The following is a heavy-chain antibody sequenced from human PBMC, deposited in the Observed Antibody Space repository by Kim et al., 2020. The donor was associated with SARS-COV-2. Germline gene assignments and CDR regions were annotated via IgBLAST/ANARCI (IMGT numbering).Heavy chain of an antibody. D-gene: IGHD3-10*01. CDR3: ARVGDRGDHKGYLYLDY. CDR2: IIPIFGTA. CDR1: GGTFSSYA. J-gene: IGHJ4*02. Sequence: SVKVSCKASGGTFSSYAISWVRQAPGQGLEWMGGIIPIFGTANYAQKFQGRVTITADESTSTAYMELSSLRSEDTAVYYCARVGDRGDHKGYLYLDYWGQGTLVTVSS. V-gene: IGHV1-69*13.